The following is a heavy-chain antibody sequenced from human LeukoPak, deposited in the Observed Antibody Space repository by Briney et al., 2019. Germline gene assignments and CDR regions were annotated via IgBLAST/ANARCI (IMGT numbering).Heavy chain of an antibody. D-gene: IGHD3-22*01. CDR3: ARRGSYYDSSGRFDP. Sequence: SETLSLTCTVSGGSISSYYWSWIRQPAGKGLEWIGRIYTSGSTNYNPSLKSRVTMSVDTSKNQFSLKLSSVTAADTAVYYCARRGSYYDSSGRFDPWGQGTLVTVSS. CDR2: IYTSGST. V-gene: IGHV4-4*07. CDR1: GGSISSYY. J-gene: IGHJ5*02.